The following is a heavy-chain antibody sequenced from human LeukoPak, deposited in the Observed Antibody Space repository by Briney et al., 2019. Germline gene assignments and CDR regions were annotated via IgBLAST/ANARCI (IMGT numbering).Heavy chain of an antibody. Sequence: TGGSLRLSCAASGFTFSNHAMHWVRQAPGKGLEWVTLVWYDGNRKYYADSVKGRFTISRDNAKKSLYVQINSLRAEDTAVYYCARGNLYYDSSGFDYWGQGTLVIVSS. V-gene: IGHV3-33*01. D-gene: IGHD3-22*01. CDR3: ARGNLYYDSSGFDY. CDR2: VWYDGNRK. J-gene: IGHJ4*02. CDR1: GFTFSNHA.